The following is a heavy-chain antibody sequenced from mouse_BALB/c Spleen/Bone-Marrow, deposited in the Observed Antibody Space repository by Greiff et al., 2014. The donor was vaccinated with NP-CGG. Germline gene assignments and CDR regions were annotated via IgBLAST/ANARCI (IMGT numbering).Heavy chain of an antibody. CDR3: ARQESIYDGYYGGFTY. V-gene: IGHV5-9-3*01. CDR2: ISSGGGYT. J-gene: IGHJ3*01. Sequence: EVQVVESGGGLVKPGGSLKLSCAASGFTFSSFAMSWVRQTPEKRLEWVATISSGGGYTYYPDSVKGRFTISRDNAKNSLYLQMXXXXXXDTAMYYCARQESIYDGYYGGFTYWGQGTLVTVSA. D-gene: IGHD2-3*01. CDR1: GFTFSSFA.